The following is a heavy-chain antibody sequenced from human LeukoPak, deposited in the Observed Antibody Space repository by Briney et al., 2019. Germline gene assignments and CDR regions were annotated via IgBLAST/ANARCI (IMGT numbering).Heavy chain of an antibody. D-gene: IGHD3-10*01. CDR1: GYSFISYS. J-gene: IGHJ4*02. CDR3: ARSTSVHYLFDY. CDR2: IYAGDSDT. Sequence: GESLKISCKGSGYSFISYSIGWVRQMPGKGLEWMGIIYAGDSDTRYSLSFQGQVTMSVDKSITTAYLQWSSLKASDTAMYFCARSTSVHYLFDYWGQGTLVTVSS. V-gene: IGHV5-51*01.